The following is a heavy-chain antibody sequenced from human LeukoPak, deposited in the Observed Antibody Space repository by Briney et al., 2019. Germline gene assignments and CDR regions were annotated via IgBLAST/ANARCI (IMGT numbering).Heavy chain of an antibody. CDR2: ISWNTGII. Sequence: GGSLRLSCAASGFTFDDYAMHWVRQSPGKGLEWVSGISWNTGIIGYADSVKGRFTISRDNAKNSLYLQMNSLRGEDTAFYYRTRGATVTTAYGFDPWGQGTLVTVSS. D-gene: IGHD4-17*01. V-gene: IGHV3-9*01. CDR1: GFTFDDYA. J-gene: IGHJ5*02. CDR3: TRGATVTTAYGFDP.